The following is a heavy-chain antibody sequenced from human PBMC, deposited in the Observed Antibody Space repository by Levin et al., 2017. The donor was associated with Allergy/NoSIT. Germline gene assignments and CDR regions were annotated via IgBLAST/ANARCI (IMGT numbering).Heavy chain of an antibody. J-gene: IGHJ6*02. CDR2: ISGSGGST. V-gene: IGHV3-23*01. D-gene: IGHD6-13*01. CDR1: GFTFSSYA. CDR3: AKTGIAAAGNYYYYGMDV. Sequence: GESLKISCAASGFTFSSYAMSWVRQAPGKGLEWVSAISGSGGSTYYADSVKGRFTISRDNSKNTLYLQMNSLRAEDTAVYYCAKTGIAAAGNYYYYGMDVWGQGTTVTVSS.